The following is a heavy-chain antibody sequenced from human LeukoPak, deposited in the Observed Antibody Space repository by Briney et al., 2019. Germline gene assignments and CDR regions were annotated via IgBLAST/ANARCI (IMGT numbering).Heavy chain of an antibody. CDR1: EFIFRNYW. CDR2: ISYHGSNK. CDR3: AKVRDTFGLYYYMDV. D-gene: IGHD3-16*02. Sequence: PGGSLRLSCAASEFIFRNYWMSWVRQAPGKGLEWVAVISYHGSNKNYADSVKGRFTISRDNSKNILYLQMNSLRAKDTAVYYCAKVRDTFGLYYYMDVWGQGTTLIVSS. J-gene: IGHJ6*03. V-gene: IGHV3-30*18.